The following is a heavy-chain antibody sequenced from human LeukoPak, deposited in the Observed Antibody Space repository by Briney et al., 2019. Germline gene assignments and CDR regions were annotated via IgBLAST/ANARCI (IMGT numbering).Heavy chain of an antibody. CDR2: IYYSGST. V-gene: IGHV4-59*08. D-gene: IGHD4-17*01. CDR1: GGSISSYY. J-gene: IGHJ3*02. CDR3: ARRGIDYGDPTDASDI. Sequence: SETLSLTCTVSGGSISSYYWSWIRQPPGKGLEWIGYIYYSGSTNYNPSLKSRVTISVDTSKNQFSLKLSSVTAADTAVYYCARRGIDYGDPTDASDIWGQGTMVTVSS.